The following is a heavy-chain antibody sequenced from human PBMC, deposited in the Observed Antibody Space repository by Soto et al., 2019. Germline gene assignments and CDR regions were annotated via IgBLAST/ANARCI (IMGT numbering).Heavy chain of an antibody. D-gene: IGHD2-2*01. Sequence: PGGSLRLSCAASGFTFSSYGMHWVRQAPGKGLEWVAVIWYDGSNKYYADSVKGRFTISRDNSKNTLYLQMNSLRAEDTAVYYCARDLADIVVVPAAMNYWGQGTLVTAPQ. CDR1: GFTFSSYG. V-gene: IGHV3-33*01. CDR2: IWYDGSNK. J-gene: IGHJ4*02. CDR3: ARDLADIVVVPAAMNY.